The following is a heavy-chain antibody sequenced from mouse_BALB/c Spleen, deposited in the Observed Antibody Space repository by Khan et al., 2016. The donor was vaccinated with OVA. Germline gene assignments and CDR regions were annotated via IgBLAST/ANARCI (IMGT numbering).Heavy chain of an antibody. CDR1: GYTFTSYW. D-gene: IGHD1-1*01. V-gene: IGHV1S81*02. CDR2: TNPTNGRT. Sequence: QVQLQQSGAELVKAGASVKLSCKASGYTFTSYWMHWVKQRLGQGLEWFAETNPTNGRTYYNEKFKSKATLTVDKSSSTVYLLLSGPTSAESAVYYCARIKKIVATYFDYWGQGTTLTVSS. J-gene: IGHJ2*01. CDR3: ARIKKIVATYFDY.